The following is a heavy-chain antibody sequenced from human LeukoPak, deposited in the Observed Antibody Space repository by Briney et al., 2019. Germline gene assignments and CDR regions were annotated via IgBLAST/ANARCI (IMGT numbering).Heavy chain of an antibody. Sequence: GGSLRLSCAASGFTFSSYGMHWVRQAPGKGLEWVAFIRYDGSNKYYADSVKGRFTISRDNSKNTLYLQMNSLRAEDTAVYYCALNPLPDYYYYMDVWGKGTTVTISS. D-gene: IGHD2-15*01. J-gene: IGHJ6*03. V-gene: IGHV3-30*02. CDR2: IRYDGSNK. CDR3: ALNPLPDYYYYMDV. CDR1: GFTFSSYG.